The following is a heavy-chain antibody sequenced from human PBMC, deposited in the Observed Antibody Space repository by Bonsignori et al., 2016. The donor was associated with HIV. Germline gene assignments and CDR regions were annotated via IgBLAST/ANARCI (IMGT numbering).Heavy chain of an antibody. V-gene: IGHV3-21*01. D-gene: IGHD7-27*01. CDR2: ISGNGGVT. J-gene: IGHJ3*02. CDR3: TRDKKTGDAADIFDI. Sequence: VRQAPGKGLEWVSFISGNGGVTYYADSVKGRFTISRDNAKNSLSLQMQGLGADDTAVYYCTRDKKTGDAADIFDIWGQGTMVTVSS.